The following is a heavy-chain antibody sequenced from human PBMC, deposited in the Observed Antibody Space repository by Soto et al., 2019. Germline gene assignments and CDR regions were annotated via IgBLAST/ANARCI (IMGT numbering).Heavy chain of an antibody. D-gene: IGHD2-2*01. V-gene: IGHV3-15*01. Sequence: EVQLVESGGGLVKPGGSLRLSCAASGFTFSNAWMSWVRQAPGKGLEWVGRIKSKTDGGTTDYAAPVKGRFTISRDDAKTTLYLQMNSLKTEDTAVYYCTTDLTYCSSPSCYRYYGMDVWGQGTTVTVSS. CDR3: TTDLTYCSSPSCYRYYGMDV. J-gene: IGHJ6*02. CDR2: IKSKTDGGTT. CDR1: GFTFSNAW.